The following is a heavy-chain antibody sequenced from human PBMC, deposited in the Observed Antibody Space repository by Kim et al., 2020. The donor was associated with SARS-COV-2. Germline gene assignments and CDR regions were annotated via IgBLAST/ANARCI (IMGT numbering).Heavy chain of an antibody. V-gene: IGHV3-23*03. CDR2: IYSGGSST. D-gene: IGHD3-10*01. Sequence: GGSLRLSCAASGFTFSSYAMSWVRQAPGKGLEWVSVIYSGGSSTYYADSVKGRFTISRDNSKNTLYLQMNSLRAEDTAVYYCAKGSTAVRTIDYWGQGTLVTVSS. CDR3: AKGSTAVRTIDY. J-gene: IGHJ4*02. CDR1: GFTFSSYA.